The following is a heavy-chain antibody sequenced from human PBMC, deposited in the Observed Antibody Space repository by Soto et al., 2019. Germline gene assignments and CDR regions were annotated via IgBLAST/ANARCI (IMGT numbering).Heavy chain of an antibody. J-gene: IGHJ4*02. Sequence: QVQLVESGGGVVQPGRSLRLSCAASGFTFSSDGMHWVRQAPGKGLEWVAVISYDGINKYYADSVRGRFTISRDNSNNTLYLQMNSLRAEDTAVYYWAKDGVFGSGSSFDYWGQGTLVTVSS. CDR1: GFTFSSDG. D-gene: IGHD3-10*01. CDR2: ISYDGINK. CDR3: AKDGVFGSGSSFDY. V-gene: IGHV3-30*18.